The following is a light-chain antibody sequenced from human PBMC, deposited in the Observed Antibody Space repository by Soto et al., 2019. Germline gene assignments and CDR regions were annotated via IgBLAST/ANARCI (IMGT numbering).Light chain of an antibody. CDR2: DVS. Sequence: QSVLTQPASVSGSPGQSISISCTGTSSDVGGYYYVSWYQQYPGKAPKLMIYDVSNRPSGVSNRFSGSKSGNTASLTISGLQAEDEADYYCSSYTSTSTVIFGGGTKLTVL. CDR3: SSYTSTSTVI. V-gene: IGLV2-14*01. CDR1: SSDVGGYYY. J-gene: IGLJ2*01.